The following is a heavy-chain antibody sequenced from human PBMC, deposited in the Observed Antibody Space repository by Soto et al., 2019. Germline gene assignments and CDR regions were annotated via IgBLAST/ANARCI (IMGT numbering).Heavy chain of an antibody. J-gene: IGHJ4*02. CDR3: AKDKDSSGWYDTFDY. D-gene: IGHD6-19*01. Sequence: GGSLRLSCAASGFTFSSYAMSWVRQAPGKGLEWVSAISGSGGSTYYADSVKGRFTISRDNSKNTLYLQMNSLRAEDTAVYYCAKDKDSSGWYDTFDYWGQGTLVTVSS. CDR2: ISGSGGST. V-gene: IGHV3-23*01. CDR1: GFTFSSYA.